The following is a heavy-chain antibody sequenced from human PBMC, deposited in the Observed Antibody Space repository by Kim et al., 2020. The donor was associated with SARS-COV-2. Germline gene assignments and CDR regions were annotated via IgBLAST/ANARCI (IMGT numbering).Heavy chain of an antibody. D-gene: IGHD3-10*01. J-gene: IGHJ6*02. V-gene: IGHV4-59*09. CDR3: ARGRGYYGSGRLYGMDV. Sequence: LKSRVTISVDTSKNQFSLKLSSVTAADTAVYYCARGRGYYGSGRLYGMDVWGQGTTVTVSS.